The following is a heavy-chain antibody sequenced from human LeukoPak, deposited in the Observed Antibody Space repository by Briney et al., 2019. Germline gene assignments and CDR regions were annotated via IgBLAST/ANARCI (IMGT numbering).Heavy chain of an antibody. CDR3: IRDTSAQLWLVKYFDY. CDR1: GFTFGDYA. J-gene: IGHJ4*02. CDR2: IRTKAYGGTT. V-gene: IGHV3-49*04. D-gene: IGHD6-19*01. Sequence: LTGGSLRLSCTASGFTFGDYAMSWVRQAPGKGLEWVGFIRTKAYGGTTEYAASVKGRFTISRDDSKSIAYLQMNSLKTEDTAVYYCIRDTSAQLWLVKYFDYWGQGTLVTVSS.